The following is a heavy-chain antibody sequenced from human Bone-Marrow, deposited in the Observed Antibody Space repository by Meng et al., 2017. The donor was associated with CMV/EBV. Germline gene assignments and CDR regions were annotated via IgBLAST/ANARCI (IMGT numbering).Heavy chain of an antibody. CDR3: ARGDGYYYGMDV. CDR2: INHSGST. Sequence: SETLSLTCAVYGGSFSGYYWSWIRQPPGKGLEWIGEINHSGSTNYNPSLKSRVTISVDTSKNQFSLKLSSVTAADTAVYYCARGDGYYYGMDVWGQGTTVTVYS. D-gene: IGHD5-24*01. V-gene: IGHV4-34*01. J-gene: IGHJ6*02. CDR1: GGSFSGYY.